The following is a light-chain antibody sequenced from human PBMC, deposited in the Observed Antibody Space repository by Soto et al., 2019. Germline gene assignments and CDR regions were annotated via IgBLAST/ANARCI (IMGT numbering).Light chain of an antibody. J-gene: IGKJ3*01. Sequence: EIPLTQSPSSLSASVGDRVTITCRASQSISSYLNWYQQKPGKAPKLLIYAASSLQSGVPSRFSGSGSGTDFTLTISSLQPEDFATYYCQQSYSTPLFTFGPGTKVDIK. V-gene: IGKV1-39*01. CDR2: AAS. CDR1: QSISSY. CDR3: QQSYSTPLFT.